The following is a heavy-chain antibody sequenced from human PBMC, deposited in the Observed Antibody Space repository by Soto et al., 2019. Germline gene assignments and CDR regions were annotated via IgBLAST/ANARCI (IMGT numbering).Heavy chain of an antibody. D-gene: IGHD4-17*01. V-gene: IGHV4-31*03. CDR1: GGSISSGGYY. J-gene: IGHJ6*02. Sequence: QVQLQESGPGLVKPSQTLSLTCTVSGGSISSGGYYWSWIRQHPGKGLEWIGYIYYSGSTYYNPSLKSRVTISVDTSKNQFCRKLSSVTAADTAVYYCARDQRPFRHDYGYYESYYYYGMDVWGQGTTVTVSS. CDR3: ARDQRPFRHDYGYYESYYYYGMDV. CDR2: IYYSGST.